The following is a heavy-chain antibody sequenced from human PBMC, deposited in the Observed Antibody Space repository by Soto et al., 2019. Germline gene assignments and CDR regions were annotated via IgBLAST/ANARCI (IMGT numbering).Heavy chain of an antibody. CDR1: GFTFSNAW. D-gene: IGHD3-3*01. V-gene: IGHV3-15*07. CDR2: IKSKTDGGTT. CDR3: TTYDFWSGYLESYYYGMDV. Sequence: PGGSLRLSCAASGFTFSNAWMNWVRQAPGKGLEWVGRIKSKTDGGTTDYAAPVKGRFTISRDDSKNTLYLQMNSLKTEDTAVYYCTTYDFWSGYLESYYYGMDVWGQGTTVTVSS. J-gene: IGHJ6*02.